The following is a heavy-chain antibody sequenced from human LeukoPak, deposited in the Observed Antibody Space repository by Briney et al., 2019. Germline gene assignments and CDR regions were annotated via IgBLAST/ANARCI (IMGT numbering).Heavy chain of an antibody. V-gene: IGHV3-21*01. CDR1: GLSFSSYD. D-gene: IGHD3-10*01. Sequence: GGSLRLSCAASGLSFSSYDMNWVRQAPRKGLDWVSSISPISTYIFYADSLKGRFTIFRDNAKNSVYLEMNSLRAEDTVVYYCARLRFGKIGSYYFEYWGQGTLVIVSS. J-gene: IGHJ4*02. CDR3: ARLRFGKIGSYYFEY. CDR2: ISPISTYI.